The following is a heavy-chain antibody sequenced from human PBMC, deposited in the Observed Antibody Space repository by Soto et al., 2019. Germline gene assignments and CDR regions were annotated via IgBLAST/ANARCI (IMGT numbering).Heavy chain of an antibody. Sequence: SETLSLTCTVSGGSISSGDYYWSWIRQPPGKGLEWIGYIYYSATTYYNPSLKSRLTISIDTSKNQFSLKLSSVTAADTAMYFCARGFRGVYFDFWGQGTLVPVSS. CDR1: GGSISSGDYY. V-gene: IGHV4-30-4*01. D-gene: IGHD3-10*01. CDR2: IYYSATT. J-gene: IGHJ4*02. CDR3: ARGFRGVYFDF.